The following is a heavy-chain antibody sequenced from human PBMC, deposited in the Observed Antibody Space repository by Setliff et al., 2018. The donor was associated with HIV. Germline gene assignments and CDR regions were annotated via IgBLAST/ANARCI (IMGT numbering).Heavy chain of an antibody. J-gene: IGHJ3*02. CDR3: ARVFHSLPTGLNDPFDM. CDR1: GGSISTSGTY. D-gene: IGHD4-17*01. CDR2: INHSGST. V-gene: IGHV4-31*03. Sequence: PSETLSLTCTVSGGSISTSGTYWSWIRQHPGKGLEWIGEINHSGSTNYNPSLESRVTISSDTSKNQFSLKLKSVTGADTAVYYCARVFHSLPTGLNDPFDMWGQGTLVTVSS.